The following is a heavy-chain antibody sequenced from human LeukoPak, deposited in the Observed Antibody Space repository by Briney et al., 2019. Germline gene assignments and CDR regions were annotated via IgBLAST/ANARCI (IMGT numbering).Heavy chain of an antibody. J-gene: IGHJ3*02. D-gene: IGHD1-26*01. Sequence: SETLSLTCTVSGGSISSYYWSWIRQPPGKGLEWIGYIYYSGSTNYNPSLKSRVTISVDTSKDQFSLKLSSVTAADTAVYYCARAISGSYSRAFDIWGQGTMVTVSS. CDR1: GGSISSYY. V-gene: IGHV4-59*01. CDR2: IYYSGST. CDR3: ARAISGSYSRAFDI.